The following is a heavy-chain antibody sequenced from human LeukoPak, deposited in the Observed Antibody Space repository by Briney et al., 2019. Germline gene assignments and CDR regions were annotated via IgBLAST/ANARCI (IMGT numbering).Heavy chain of an antibody. CDR2: IYYSGST. D-gene: IGHD3-16*01. Sequence: SETLSLTCTVSGGSISSGGYYWSWIRQHPGKGLEWIGYIYYSGSTYYNPSLKSRVTISVDTSKNQFSLKLSSVTAADTAVYYCARNDYVWGSVLFDYWGQGTLVTVSS. J-gene: IGHJ4*02. CDR1: GGSISSGGYY. CDR3: ARNDYVWGSVLFDY. V-gene: IGHV4-31*03.